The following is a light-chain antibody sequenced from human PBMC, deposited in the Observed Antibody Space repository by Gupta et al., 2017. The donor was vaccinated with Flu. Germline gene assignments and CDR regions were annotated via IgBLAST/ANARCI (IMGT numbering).Light chain of an antibody. CDR3: MQTLQTPYT. CDR2: LGS. J-gene: IGKJ2*01. V-gene: IGKV2-28*01. Sequence: VTPGASASISCRPSQSRLHSNGNQYLDWYLQKPGQAPHLLIYLGSNWASGVPDRFSGSGSGTDFTLKISRVEADDVGVYYCMQTLQTPYTFGQGTKMDI. CDR1: QSRLHSNGNQY.